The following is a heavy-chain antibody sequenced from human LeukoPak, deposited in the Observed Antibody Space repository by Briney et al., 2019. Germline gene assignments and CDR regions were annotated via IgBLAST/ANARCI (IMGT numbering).Heavy chain of an antibody. J-gene: IGHJ4*02. D-gene: IGHD2-2*01. CDR1: GFTFSSYA. V-gene: IGHV3-23*01. CDR2: ISGSGDNT. Sequence: PGGSLRLSCAASGFTFSSYAMSWVRQAPGKGLEWVSGISGSGDNTYYADSVKGRFTISRDNSKNTLYVQVNSLGTEDTAAYYCAKDSVPAAILPDSFDYWGQGTLVTVSS. CDR3: AKDSVPAAILPDSFDY.